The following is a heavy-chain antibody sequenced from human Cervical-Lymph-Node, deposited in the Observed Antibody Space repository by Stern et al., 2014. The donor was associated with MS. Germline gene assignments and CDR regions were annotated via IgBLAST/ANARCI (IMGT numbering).Heavy chain of an antibody. J-gene: IGHJ4*02. CDR3: AGSGTYYPDY. V-gene: IGHV4-59*08. CDR1: GGSISSYY. CDR2: VHYSGTT. D-gene: IGHD3-3*01. Sequence: VQLEESGPGLVKPSETLSLTCSVSGGSISSYYWNWIRQPPGKGLEWIANVHYSGTTNYNPSLKRRVTILLDTSMNKISLKPTSVTAADTAVYYCAGSGTYYPDYWGQGILVTVSS.